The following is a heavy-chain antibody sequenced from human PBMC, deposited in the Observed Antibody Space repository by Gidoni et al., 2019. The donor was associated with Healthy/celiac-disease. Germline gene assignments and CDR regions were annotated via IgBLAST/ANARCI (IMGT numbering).Heavy chain of an antibody. V-gene: IGHV3-66*01. CDR2: IYSGGST. CDR3: ARDRSGPLDYYYGMDV. J-gene: IGHJ6*02. Sequence: EVQLVEYGGGLVQPGGSLRLSCAAPGCTVSSNYMGWVRQAPGKGLEWVSVIYSGGSTYYADSVKGRFTISRDNSKNTLYLQMNSLRAEDTAVYYCARDRSGPLDYYYGMDVWGQGTTVTVSS. CDR1: GCTVSSNY.